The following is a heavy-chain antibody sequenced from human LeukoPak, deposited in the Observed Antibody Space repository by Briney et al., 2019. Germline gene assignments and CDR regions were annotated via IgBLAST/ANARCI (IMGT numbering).Heavy chain of an antibody. J-gene: IGHJ4*02. CDR2: ISSSTSYI. V-gene: IGHV3-21*01. D-gene: IGHD4-17*01. CDR3: ARAGGSTVSHSDY. Sequence: GGSLRLSCAASGLIFSGSWMNWVRQAPGKGLEWVSSISSSTSYIYYADSVKGRFTICKDNAKNSLYLQMNSLRAEDTAVYYCARAGGSTVSHSDYWGQGTLVTVSS. CDR1: GLIFSGSW.